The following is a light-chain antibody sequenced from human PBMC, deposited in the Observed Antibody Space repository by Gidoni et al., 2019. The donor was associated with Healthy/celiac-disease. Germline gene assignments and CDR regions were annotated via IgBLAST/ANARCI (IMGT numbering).Light chain of an antibody. CDR1: PSVSSY. CDR3: QQRSNWPPRVT. J-gene: IGKJ3*01. V-gene: IGKV3-11*01. CDR2: DAS. Sequence: EIVLTQSPATLSLSPGERATLSCRASPSVSSYLAWYQQKPGQAPRLLIYDASTRATVIPARFSGSGSGTDFTLTISSLEPEYFAVYYCQQRSNWPPRVTFGPGTKVDIK.